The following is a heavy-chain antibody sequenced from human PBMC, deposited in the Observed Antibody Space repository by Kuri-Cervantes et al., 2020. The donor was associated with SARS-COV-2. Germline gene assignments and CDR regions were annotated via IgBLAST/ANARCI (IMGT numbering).Heavy chain of an antibody. V-gene: IGHV3-49*04. CDR2: IRTNTYGGTT. Sequence: GGSLRLSCAASGFTFSDYYMNWVRQAPGKGLEWVGFIRTNTYGGTTEYAASVKDRFTISRDDSKSIAYLQMNSLKTEDTAIYYCSMGDYDDYGNLFDYWGQGTLVTVSS. D-gene: IGHD4-17*01. J-gene: IGHJ4*02. CDR3: SMGDYDDYGNLFDY. CDR1: GFTFSDYY.